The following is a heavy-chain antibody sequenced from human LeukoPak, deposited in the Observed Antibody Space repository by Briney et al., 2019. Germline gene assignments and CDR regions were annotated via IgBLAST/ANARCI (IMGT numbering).Heavy chain of an antibody. CDR1: GGSISSGGYS. CDR3: AREGEGLGILDY. V-gene: IGHV4-30-2*01. CDR2: IYHSGSI. J-gene: IGHJ4*02. Sequence: SSQTLSLTCAVSGGSISSGGYSWSWIRQPPGKGLEWIGYIYHSGSIYYNPSLKSRVTISVDRSKNQFSLKLSSVTAADTAVYYCAREGEGLGILDYWGQGTLVTVSS. D-gene: IGHD7-27*01.